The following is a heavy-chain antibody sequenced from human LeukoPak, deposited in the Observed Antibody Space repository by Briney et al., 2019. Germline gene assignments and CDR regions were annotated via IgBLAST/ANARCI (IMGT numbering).Heavy chain of an antibody. V-gene: IGHV5-51*01. D-gene: IGHD3-16*02. CDR1: GYSFTNNW. CDR2: IYPGDSDT. Sequence: GESLKISCKGSGYSFTNNWIGWVRQMPGKGLEWMGMIYPGDSDTRYSPSFQGQVTISADKSISTAYLQWSSLKASDTAMYYCATSPMHVRGTYRAFDVFDIWGQGTMVTVSS. CDR3: ATSPMHVRGTYRAFDVFDI. J-gene: IGHJ3*02.